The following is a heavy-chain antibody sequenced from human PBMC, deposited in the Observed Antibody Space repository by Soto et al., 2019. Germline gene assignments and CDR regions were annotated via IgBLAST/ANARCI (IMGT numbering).Heavy chain of an antibody. CDR1: GFTFSSHS. J-gene: IGHJ4*02. CDR3: ARGIAAAGGRNFDS. D-gene: IGHD6-13*01. Sequence: PGGSLRLSCAASGFTFSSHSMNWVCQAQGKGLEWVSYISSICSTIYYADSVEGRFTISRDNAKNSLYLQMNSLRDEDTAVYYCARGIAAAGGRNFDSWGQGTLVTAPQ. CDR2: ISSICSTI. V-gene: IGHV3-48*02.